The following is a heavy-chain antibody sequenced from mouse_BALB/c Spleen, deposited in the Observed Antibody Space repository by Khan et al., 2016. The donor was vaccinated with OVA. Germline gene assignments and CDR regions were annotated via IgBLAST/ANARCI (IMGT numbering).Heavy chain of an antibody. V-gene: IGHV2-6-1*01. Sequence: VQLQESGPGLVAPSQNLSITCTISGFSLTNYGVHWVRQPPGKGLEWLVVIWNDGNTAYNSALKSRLTISKDNSKSQVFLKMNSLQTDDTAMYFCARQPYYHYNIMDYWGQGTSVTVSS. CDR3: ARQPYYHYNIMDY. D-gene: IGHD2-10*01. J-gene: IGHJ4*01. CDR2: IWNDGNT. CDR1: GFSLTNYG.